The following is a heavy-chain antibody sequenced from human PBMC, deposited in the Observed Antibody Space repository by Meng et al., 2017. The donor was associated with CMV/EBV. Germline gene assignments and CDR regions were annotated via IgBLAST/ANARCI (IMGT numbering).Heavy chain of an antibody. CDR2: ISSSSGYI. J-gene: IGHJ3*02. V-gene: IGHV3-21*01. Sequence: GESLKISCAASGFTFSSYSMNWVRQAPGKGLEWVSSISSSSGYIYYADSVKGRFTISRDNAKNSLYLQMNSLRAEDTAVYYCARDDPRTSGRVCAFDIWGQGTMVTVSS. D-gene: IGHD6-25*01. CDR3: ARDDPRTSGRVCAFDI. CDR1: GFTFSSYS.